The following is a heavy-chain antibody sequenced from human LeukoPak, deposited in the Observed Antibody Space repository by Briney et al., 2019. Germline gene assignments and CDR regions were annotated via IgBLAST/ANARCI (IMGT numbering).Heavy chain of an antibody. V-gene: IGHV1-69*13. CDR1: GGTFSSYA. D-gene: IGHD2-21*02. J-gene: IGHJ4*02. CDR2: IIPIYNPV. Sequence: SVKVSCKASGGTFSSYAFSWMRQAPGQGLEWVGRIIPIYNPVDYTQRFQGRVTITADESTNTVYLELSSLRYDDTAVYYCAREPLGCGGDCHFDYWGQGTLVTVSS. CDR3: AREPLGCGGDCHFDY.